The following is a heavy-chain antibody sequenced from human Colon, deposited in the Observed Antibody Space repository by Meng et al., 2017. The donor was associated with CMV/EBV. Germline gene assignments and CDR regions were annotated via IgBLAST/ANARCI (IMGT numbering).Heavy chain of an antibody. J-gene: IGHJ4*02. CDR1: GGPISTYY. CDR2: IHTIDST. V-gene: IGHV4-4*07. Sequence: QVQLQESGPGLVKPPETLSLTCTVSGGPISTYYWNWIRQSDGKGLEWIGRIHTIDSTNYNPSLKSRVTISVDTSKNQFSLKLTSVTAADTAVYYCARDTGTTGTGSLFDYWGQGILVTVSS. CDR3: ARDTGTTGTGSLFDY. D-gene: IGHD1-1*01.